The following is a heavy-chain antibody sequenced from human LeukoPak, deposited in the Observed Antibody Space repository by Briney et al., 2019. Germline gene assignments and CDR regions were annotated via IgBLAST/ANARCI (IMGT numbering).Heavy chain of an antibody. CDR3: ARAKWIQLWLPFDY. Sequence: SVRVSCKASGGTFSSYAISWVRQAPGQGLEWMGGIIPIFGTANYAQKFQGRVTITADESTSTAYMELSSLRSEDTAVYYCARAKWIQLWLPFDYWGQGTLVTVSS. J-gene: IGHJ4*02. V-gene: IGHV1-69*13. CDR1: GGTFSSYA. CDR2: IIPIFGTA. D-gene: IGHD5-18*01.